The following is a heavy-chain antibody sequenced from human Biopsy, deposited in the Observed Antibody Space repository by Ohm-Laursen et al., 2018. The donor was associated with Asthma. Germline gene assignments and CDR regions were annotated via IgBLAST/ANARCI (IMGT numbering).Heavy chain of an antibody. CDR2: HDHEEGGT. J-gene: IGHJ4*02. D-gene: IGHD4-17*01. Sequence: SVKVSCKSSGYSLTDLSMHWVRQAPGQGLEWMGGHDHEEGGTVNARRFQGRVTMTEDTSTDTAFMELSSLSSDDTGVYYCASDFPKDYVRYNFQFWGQGTLVTVSS. CDR3: ASDFPKDYVRYNFQF. V-gene: IGHV1-24*01. CDR1: GYSLTDLS.